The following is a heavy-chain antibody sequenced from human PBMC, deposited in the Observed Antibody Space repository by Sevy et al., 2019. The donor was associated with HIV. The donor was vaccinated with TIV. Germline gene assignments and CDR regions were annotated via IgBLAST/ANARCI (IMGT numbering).Heavy chain of an antibody. CDR1: GFTFSSFF. D-gene: IGHD1-20*01. CDR2: IKKDGSEK. Sequence: GGSLRLSCAASGFTFSSFFMSWVRQAPGKGLEWVANIKKDGSEKYYVDSVKGRFTISRDNAMNSVYLQMNSLRAEDTGVYYWARDLTAPYYYYGMDVWGQGTMVTVSS. J-gene: IGHJ6*02. CDR3: ARDLTAPYYYYGMDV. V-gene: IGHV3-7*01.